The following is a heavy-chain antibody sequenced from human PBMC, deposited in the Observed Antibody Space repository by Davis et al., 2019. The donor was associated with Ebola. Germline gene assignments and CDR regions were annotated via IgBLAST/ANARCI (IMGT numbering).Heavy chain of an antibody. D-gene: IGHD3-10*01. CDR3: ARDPRSVGLLWFGELFAFDY. Sequence: AASVKVSCKASGYTFTSYAMNWVRQAPGQGLEWMGWINTNTGNPTYAQGFTGRFVFSLDTSVSTAYLQISSLKAEDTAVYYCARDPRSVGLLWFGELFAFDYWGQGTLVTVSS. V-gene: IGHV7-4-1*02. CDR1: GYTFTSYA. CDR2: INTNTGNP. J-gene: IGHJ4*02.